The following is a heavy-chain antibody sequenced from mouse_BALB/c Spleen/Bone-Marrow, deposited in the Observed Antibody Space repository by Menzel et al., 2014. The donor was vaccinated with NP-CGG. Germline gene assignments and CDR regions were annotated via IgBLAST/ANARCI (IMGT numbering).Heavy chain of an antibody. J-gene: IGHJ4*01. CDR2: IDPANGNT. CDR1: GFNIKDTY. CDR3: AKYYYAMDY. V-gene: IGHV14-3*02. Sequence: EVQVVESGAELVKPGASVKLSCTASGFNIKDTYMHWVKQRPEQGLEWIGRIDPANGNTKYDPKFQGKATITADTSSNTAYLQLSSLTSEDTAVYYCAKYYYAMDYWGQGTSATVSS.